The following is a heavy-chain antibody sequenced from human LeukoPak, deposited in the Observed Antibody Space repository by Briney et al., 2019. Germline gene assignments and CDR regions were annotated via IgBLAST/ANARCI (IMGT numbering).Heavy chain of an antibody. J-gene: IGHJ1*01. CDR1: GGSISSSSYY. Sequence: SETLSLTCTVSGGSISSSSYYWGWIRQPPGKGLEWIGTIYYSGSTSYNPSLKSRVTISVDTSKNQFSLKLSSVTAADTAVYYCARVGGRDYYDSSGYYYPEYFQHWGQGTLVTVSS. CDR3: ARVGGRDYYDSSGYYYPEYFQH. D-gene: IGHD3-22*01. V-gene: IGHV4-39*07. CDR2: IYYSGST.